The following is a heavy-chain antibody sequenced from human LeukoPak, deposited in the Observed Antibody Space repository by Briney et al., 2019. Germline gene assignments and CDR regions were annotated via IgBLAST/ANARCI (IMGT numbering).Heavy chain of an antibody. V-gene: IGHV4-59*01. CDR2: IYYSGST. J-gene: IGHJ6*02. CDR3: ARGLYYYYGMDV. CDR1: GGSISSYY. Sequence: SETLSLTCTVSGGSISSYYWSWIRQPPGKGLEWIGYIYYSGSTNYNPSLQSRVTISIDTSKNQFSLKLNSVTAADTAVYYCARGLYYYYGMDVWGQGTTVTVSS.